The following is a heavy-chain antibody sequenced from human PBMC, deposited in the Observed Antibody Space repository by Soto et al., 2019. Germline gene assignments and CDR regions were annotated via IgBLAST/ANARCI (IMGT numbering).Heavy chain of an antibody. V-gene: IGHV4-39*01. CDR3: ARHDWNYVEAYFDY. Sequence: SETLSLTCTVSGGSISSSSYYWGWIRQPPGKGLEWIGSIYYGGSTYYNPSLKSRVTISVDTSKNQFSLKLSSVTAADTAVYYCARHDWNYVEAYFDYWGQGTLVTVSS. CDR1: GGSISSSSYY. CDR2: IYYGGST. J-gene: IGHJ4*02. D-gene: IGHD1-7*01.